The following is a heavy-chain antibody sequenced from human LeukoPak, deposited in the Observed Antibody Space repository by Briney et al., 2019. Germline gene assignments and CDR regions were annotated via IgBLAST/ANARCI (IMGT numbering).Heavy chain of an antibody. V-gene: IGHV1-8*01. J-gene: IGHJ3*02. CDR1: GYTFTSYD. CDR3: ARGRYYGSSGYQDAFDI. Sequence: ASVKVSCKASGYTFTSYDINWVRQATGQGLEWMGWMNPNSGNTGYAQKFQGRVTMTRNTSISTAYMELSSLRSEDTAVYYCARGRYYGSSGYQDAFDIWGQGTMVTVSS. D-gene: IGHD3-22*01. CDR2: MNPNSGNT.